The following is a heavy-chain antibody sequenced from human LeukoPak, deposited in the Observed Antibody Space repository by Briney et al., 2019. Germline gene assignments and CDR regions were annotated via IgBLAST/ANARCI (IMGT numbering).Heavy chain of an antibody. J-gene: IGHJ4*02. Sequence: GGSLRLSCAASGFTFSSYEMNWVRQAPGKGLEWVSFISTSGSTIYYADSVKGRFTISRDNAKNSLYLQMSSLRAEDTAVYYCARVGGVESSSDSSESWGQGTLVTVSS. D-gene: IGHD3-22*01. V-gene: IGHV3-48*03. CDR3: ARVGGVESSSDSSES. CDR2: ISTSGSTI. CDR1: GFTFSSYE.